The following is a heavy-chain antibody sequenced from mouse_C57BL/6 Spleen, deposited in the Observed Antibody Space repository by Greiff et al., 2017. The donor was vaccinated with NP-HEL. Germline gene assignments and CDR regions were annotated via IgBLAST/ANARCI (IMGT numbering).Heavy chain of an antibody. J-gene: IGHJ4*01. CDR3: ARSYDYYAMDY. D-gene: IGHD6-5*01. V-gene: IGHV5-17*01. Sequence: DVKLVESGGGLVKPGGSLKLSCAASGFTFSDYGMHWVRQAPEKGLECVAYISSGSSTIYYADTVKGRFTISRDNAKNTLFLQMTSLRSEDTAMYYCARSYDYYAMDYWGQGTSVTVSS. CDR2: ISSGSSTI. CDR1: GFTFSDYG.